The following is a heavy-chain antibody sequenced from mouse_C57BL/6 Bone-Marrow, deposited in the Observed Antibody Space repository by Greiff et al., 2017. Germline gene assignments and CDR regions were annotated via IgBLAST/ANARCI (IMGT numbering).Heavy chain of an antibody. J-gene: IGHJ4*01. CDR1: GYTFTSYW. CDR2: IHPNSGST. Sequence: QVQLKQPGAELVKPGASVKLSCKASGYTFTSYWMHWVKQRPGQGLEWIGMIHPNSGSTNYNEKFKSKATLTVDKSSSTAYMQLSSLTSEDSAVYYCARSETTTVVARHYYAMDYWGQGTSVTVSS. CDR3: ARSETTTVVARHYYAMDY. V-gene: IGHV1-64*01. D-gene: IGHD1-1*01.